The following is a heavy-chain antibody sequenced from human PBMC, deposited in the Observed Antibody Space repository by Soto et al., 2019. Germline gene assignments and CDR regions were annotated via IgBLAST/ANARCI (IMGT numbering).Heavy chain of an antibody. CDR1: GYTFTSYY. D-gene: IGHD3-3*01. Sequence: ASVKVSCKASGYTFTSYYMHWVRQAPGQGLEWMGIINPSGGSTSYAQKFQGRVTMTRDTSTSTVYMELSSLRSKDTAVYYCARDYYDFWSGYFTFDYWGQGTLVTVSS. CDR2: INPSGGST. J-gene: IGHJ4*02. CDR3: ARDYYDFWSGYFTFDY. V-gene: IGHV1-46*01.